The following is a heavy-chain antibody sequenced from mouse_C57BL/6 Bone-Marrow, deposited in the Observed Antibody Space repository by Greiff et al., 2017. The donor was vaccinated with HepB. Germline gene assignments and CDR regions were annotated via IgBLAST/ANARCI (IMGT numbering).Heavy chain of an antibody. Sequence: VKLVESGPGLVQPSQSLSITCTVSGFSLTSYGVHWVRQSPGKGLEWLGVIWRGGSTDYNAAFMSRLSITKDNSKSQVFFKMNSLQADDTAIYYCAKKLNWDAYYAMDYWGQGTSVTVSS. D-gene: IGHD4-1*01. J-gene: IGHJ4*01. V-gene: IGHV2-5*01. CDR2: IWRGGST. CDR3: AKKLNWDAYYAMDY. CDR1: GFSLTSYG.